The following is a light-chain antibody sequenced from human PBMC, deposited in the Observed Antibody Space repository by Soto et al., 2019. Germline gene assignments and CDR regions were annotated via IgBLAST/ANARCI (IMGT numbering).Light chain of an antibody. CDR3: QQQGRSWIT. Sequence: PGERDTLSCTASQSLRSNFLAWYQQKPGQAPRLLIYDASSRAAGIPDRFSGSGSGTDFTLTISRLEPEDFAVYYCQQQGRSWITFGQGTRLEIK. V-gene: IGKV3-20*01. CDR1: QSLRSNF. J-gene: IGKJ5*01. CDR2: DAS.